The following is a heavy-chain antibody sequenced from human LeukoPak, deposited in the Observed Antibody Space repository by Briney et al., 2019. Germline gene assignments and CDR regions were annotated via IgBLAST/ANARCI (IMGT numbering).Heavy chain of an antibody. CDR3: ARGPGIAAAGTVGYFDS. CDR1: GFTFTNYW. CDR2: IKQEGSAR. J-gene: IGHJ4*02. Sequence: GGSLRLSCAASGFTFTNYWMSWVRQAPGKGLEWVANIKQEGSARYYVDSVTGRFTISRDNAMNSLYLQMNSLRVEDTAVYYCARGPGIAAAGTVGYFDSWGQGILVTVSS. D-gene: IGHD6-13*01. V-gene: IGHV3-7*01.